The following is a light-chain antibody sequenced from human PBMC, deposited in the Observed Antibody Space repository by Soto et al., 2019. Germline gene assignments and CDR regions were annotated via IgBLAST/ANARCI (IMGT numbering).Light chain of an antibody. CDR3: CSYAVTYVV. CDR2: EVN. J-gene: IGLJ2*01. Sequence: QSALTQPASVSGSPGQSITISCTGTSSDVGSYNFVSWYQQHPGKAPKLMIYEVNKRPSGVSNRFSASKSGNTASLTISGLQAEDEADYSCCSYAVTYVVFGGGTKLTVL. CDR1: SSDVGSYNF. V-gene: IGLV2-23*02.